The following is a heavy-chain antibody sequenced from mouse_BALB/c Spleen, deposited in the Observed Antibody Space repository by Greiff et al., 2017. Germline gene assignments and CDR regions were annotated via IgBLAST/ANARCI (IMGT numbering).Heavy chain of an antibody. CDR3: AREGLTTVDY. J-gene: IGHJ2*01. Sequence: VQLQQSGAELVRPGSSVKISCKASGYAFSSYWMNWVKQRPGQGLEWIGQIYPGDGDTNYNGKFKGKATLTADKSSSTAYMQLSSLTSEDSAVYFCAREGLTTVDYWGQGTTLTVSS. D-gene: IGHD1-1*01. CDR2: IYPGDGDT. CDR1: GYAFSSYW. V-gene: IGHV1-80*01.